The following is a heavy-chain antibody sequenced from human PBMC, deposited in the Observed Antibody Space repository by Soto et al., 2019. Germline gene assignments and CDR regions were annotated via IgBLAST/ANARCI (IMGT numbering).Heavy chain of an antibody. J-gene: IGHJ4*02. V-gene: IGHV1-3*01. CDR3: AIARNRYFDWLPDERDFDY. Sequence: ASVKVSCKASGYTFTSYAMHWVRQAPGQRLEWMGWINAGNGNTKYSQKFQGRVTITRDTSASTAYMELRSLRSDDTAVYYCAIARNRYFDWLPDERDFDYWGQGTLVTVSS. CDR1: GYTFTSYA. CDR2: INAGNGNT. D-gene: IGHD3-9*01.